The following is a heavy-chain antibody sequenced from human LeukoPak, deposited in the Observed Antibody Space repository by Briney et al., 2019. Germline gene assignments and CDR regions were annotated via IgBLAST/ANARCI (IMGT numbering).Heavy chain of an antibody. CDR3: AKDFLGCSRAFDI. V-gene: IGHV3-30*18. Sequence: GGSLRLSCAASGFTFSSYGMHWVRQAPGKGLEWVAVISYDGSNKYFADSVKGRFTISRDNSKNTLYLQMNSLRAEDTAVYYCAKDFLGCSRAFDIWGQGTMVTVSS. CDR2: ISYDGSNK. D-gene: IGHD2-15*01. CDR1: GFTFSSYG. J-gene: IGHJ3*02.